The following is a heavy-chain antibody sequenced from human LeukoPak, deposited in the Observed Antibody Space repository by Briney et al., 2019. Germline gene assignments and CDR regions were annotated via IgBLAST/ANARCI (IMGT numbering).Heavy chain of an antibody. V-gene: IGHV3-7*01. CDR3: ARDSWDCSGGSCYSALDSYFDY. J-gene: IGHJ4*02. D-gene: IGHD2-15*01. Sequence: GGSLRLSCAASGFTFSSYWMSWVRQAPGKGLEWVANIKQDGSEKYYVDSVKGRFTISRDNAKNSLYLQMNSLRAEDTAVYYCARDSWDCSGGSCYSALDSYFDYWGQGTLVTVSS. CDR2: IKQDGSEK. CDR1: GFTFSSYW.